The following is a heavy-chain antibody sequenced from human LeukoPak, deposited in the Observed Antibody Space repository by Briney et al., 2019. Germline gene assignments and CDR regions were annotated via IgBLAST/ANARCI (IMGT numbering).Heavy chain of an antibody. CDR3: ARDSRGYVPNFDY. Sequence: PSETLSLTCTVSGGSISSGDYYWSWIRQPPGKGLEWIGYIYYSGSTYYNPSLKSRVTISVDTSKNQFSLKLSSVTAADTAVYYCARDSRGYVPNFDYWGQGTLVTVSS. V-gene: IGHV4-30-4*08. D-gene: IGHD5-12*01. J-gene: IGHJ4*02. CDR1: GGSISSGDYY. CDR2: IYYSGST.